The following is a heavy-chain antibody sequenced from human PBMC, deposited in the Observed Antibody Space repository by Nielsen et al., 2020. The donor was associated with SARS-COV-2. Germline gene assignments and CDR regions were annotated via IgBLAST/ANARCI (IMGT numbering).Heavy chain of an antibody. V-gene: IGHV4-61*05. CDR3: ARLATYGDFDLG. Sequence: WIRQPPGKGLEWIGYIHYSGSTNYNPSLKSRVTISVDKSKNQFSLKLSSVTAADTAVYYCARLATYGDFDLGWGQGTLVTVSS. CDR2: IHYSGST. J-gene: IGHJ4*02. D-gene: IGHD4-17*01.